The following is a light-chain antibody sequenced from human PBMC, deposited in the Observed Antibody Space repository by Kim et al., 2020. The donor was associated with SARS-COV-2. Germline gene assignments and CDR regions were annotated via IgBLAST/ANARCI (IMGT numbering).Light chain of an antibody. CDR1: KLGDKY. CDR3: QAWDSSSVV. Sequence: SVSPVQTASITCSGDKLGDKYACWYQQKPGQSPVLVIYQDSKRPSGIPERFSGSNSGNTASLTISGTQAIDEADYYCQAWDSSSVVFGGGTQLTVL. J-gene: IGLJ2*01. CDR2: QDS. V-gene: IGLV3-1*01.